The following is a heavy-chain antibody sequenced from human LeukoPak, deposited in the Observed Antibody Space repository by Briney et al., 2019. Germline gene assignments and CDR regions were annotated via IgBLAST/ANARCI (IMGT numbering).Heavy chain of an antibody. D-gene: IGHD4-17*01. Sequence: GGSLRLSCAASGFTFDDYAMHWVRQAPGKGLEWVSGISWNSGSIGYADSVKGRFTISRDNAKNSLYLQMNSLRAEDTALYYCAKDRGYGDLWYFQHWGQGTLVTVSS. J-gene: IGHJ1*01. CDR1: GFTFDDYA. CDR3: AKDRGYGDLWYFQH. CDR2: ISWNSGSI. V-gene: IGHV3-9*01.